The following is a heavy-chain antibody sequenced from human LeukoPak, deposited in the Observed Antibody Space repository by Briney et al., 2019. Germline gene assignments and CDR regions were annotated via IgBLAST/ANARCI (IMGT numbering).Heavy chain of an antibody. CDR1: GFTLSSYG. V-gene: IGHV3-30*18. J-gene: IGHJ1*01. D-gene: IGHD6-19*01. Sequence: GRSLRLSCAASGFTLSSYGMHWVRQAPGKGLEWGAVISYDGSNKYYADSVKGRFTISRDNSKNTLYLQMNSLRAEDTAVYYCAKEVPISAVAGTGYFQHWGQGTLVTVSS. CDR3: AKEVPISAVAGTGYFQH. CDR2: ISYDGSNK.